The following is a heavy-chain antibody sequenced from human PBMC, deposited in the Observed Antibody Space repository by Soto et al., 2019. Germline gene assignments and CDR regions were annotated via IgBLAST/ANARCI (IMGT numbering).Heavy chain of an antibody. Sequence: QVQLVQSGAEVKKPGASVKVSCKASGYTFFTYAMHWVRQAPGQRLEWMGWINAGNGNTKYSQKFQGRVTITRDTYASAAYMQMSSLSSEDTAVYYCARGPVGPDGPGDYWGKGTLVTVSS. CDR2: INAGNGNT. CDR1: GYTFFTYA. J-gene: IGHJ4*02. CDR3: ARGPVGPDGPGDY. V-gene: IGHV1-3*01.